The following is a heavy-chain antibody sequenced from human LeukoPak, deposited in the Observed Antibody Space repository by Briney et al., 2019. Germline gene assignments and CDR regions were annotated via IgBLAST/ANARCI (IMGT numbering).Heavy chain of an antibody. CDR2: IKSTSSII. D-gene: IGHD3-22*01. CDR3: ARVDYDSSGSPYRWFDP. CDR1: GFTFSGFS. J-gene: IGHJ5*02. V-gene: IGHV3-48*04. Sequence: GGSLRLSCVASGFTFSGFSMNWVRQAPGTGLEWVSYIKSTSSIIYYADSVKGRFTISRDNAKNSLYLQMNSLRAEDTAVYYCARVDYDSSGSPYRWFDPRGQGTLVTVSS.